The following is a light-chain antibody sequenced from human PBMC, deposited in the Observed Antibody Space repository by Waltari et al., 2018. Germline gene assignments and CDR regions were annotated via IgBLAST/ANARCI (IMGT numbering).Light chain of an antibody. Sequence: QSALTQPRSVSGSPGQSVTISCTGTSSDVGCYDSVSWYQQNPGKAPKPMVFDVNRRPSGVPDRFSGSKSGNTASLTISGLQAEDEADYYCCSYAGSYTWVFGTGTKVTVL. CDR2: DVN. V-gene: IGLV2-11*01. CDR1: SSDVGCYDS. CDR3: CSYAGSYTWV. J-gene: IGLJ1*01.